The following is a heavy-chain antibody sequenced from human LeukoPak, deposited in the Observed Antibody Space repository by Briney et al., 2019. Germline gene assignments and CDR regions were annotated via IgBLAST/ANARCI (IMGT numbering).Heavy chain of an antibody. Sequence: GGSLRLSCAASGFTFSSYSMNWVRQAPGKGLEWVSSISSSSSYIYYADSVKGRFTISRDNAKNSLYLQMNSLRAEDTAVYYCARAGALWFGEYVFDYWGQGTLVTVSS. J-gene: IGHJ4*02. V-gene: IGHV3-21*01. D-gene: IGHD3-10*01. CDR1: GFTFSSYS. CDR2: ISSSSSYI. CDR3: ARAGALWFGEYVFDY.